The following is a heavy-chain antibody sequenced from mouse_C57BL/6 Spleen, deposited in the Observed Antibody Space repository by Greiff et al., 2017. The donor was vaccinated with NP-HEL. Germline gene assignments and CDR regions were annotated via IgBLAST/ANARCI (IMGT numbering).Heavy chain of an antibody. CDR1: GYTFTDYE. J-gene: IGHJ4*01. V-gene: IGHV1-15*01. CDR3: TREDSSGYHYYAMDY. Sequence: QVQLQQSGAELVRPGASVTLSCKASGYTFTDYEMHWVKQTPVHGLEWIGAIDPETGGTAYNQKFKGKAILTADKSSSTAYMELRSLTSEDSAVYYCTREDSSGYHYYAMDYWGQGTSVTVSS. CDR2: IDPETGGT. D-gene: IGHD3-2*02.